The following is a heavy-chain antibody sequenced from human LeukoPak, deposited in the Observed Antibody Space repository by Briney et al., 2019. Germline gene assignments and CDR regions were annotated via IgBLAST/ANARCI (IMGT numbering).Heavy chain of an antibody. CDR2: IWYDGSNK. CDR1: GFTFSSYG. D-gene: IGHD2-15*01. J-gene: IGHJ4*02. CDR3: ARDFSGYCSGGSCYFPFY. V-gene: IGHV3-33*01. Sequence: GGSLRLSCAASGFTFSSYGMHWVRQAPVKGLEWVAVIWYDGSNKYYADSVKGRFTISRDNSKNTLYLQMNSLRAEDTAVYYCARDFSGYCSGGSCYFPFYWGQGTLVTVSS.